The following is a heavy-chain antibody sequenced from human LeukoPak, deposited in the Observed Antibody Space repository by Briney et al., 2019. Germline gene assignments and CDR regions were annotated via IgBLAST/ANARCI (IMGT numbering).Heavy chain of an antibody. CDR2: INTNTGNP. CDR3: AREWAKDYYDSSGYLMDV. CDR1: GYTFTSYA. D-gene: IGHD3-22*01. J-gene: IGHJ6*04. Sequence: ASVKVSCKASGYTFTSYAMNWVRQAPGQGLEWMGWINTNTGNPTYAQGFTGRFVFSLDTSVSTAYLQISSLKAEDTAVYYCAREWAKDYYDSSGYLMDVWGKGTTVTVSS. V-gene: IGHV7-4-1*02.